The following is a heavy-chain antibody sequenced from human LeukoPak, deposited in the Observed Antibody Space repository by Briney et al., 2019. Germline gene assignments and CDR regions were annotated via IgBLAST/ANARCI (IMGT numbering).Heavy chain of an antibody. V-gene: IGHV1-46*01. CDR1: GYTYTSYY. J-gene: IGHJ5*02. CDR3: ARDGKNYDILTGYYIPNWFDP. Sequence: GASVKVSCKASGYTYTSYYMHWVRQAPGQGLEWMGIINPSGGSTSYAQKFQGRVTMTRDMSTSAVYMELSSLRSEDTAVYYCARDGKNYDILTGYYIPNWFDPWGQGTLVTVSS. CDR2: INPSGGST. D-gene: IGHD3-9*01.